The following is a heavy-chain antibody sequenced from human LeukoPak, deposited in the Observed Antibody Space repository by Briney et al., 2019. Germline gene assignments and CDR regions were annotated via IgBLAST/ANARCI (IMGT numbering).Heavy chain of an antibody. Sequence: GGSLRLSCAASGFTFSSYGIHWVRQAPGKGLEWVAVIKYLGGDQFYAESVKGRFTISRDNSNKRVFLQMNTLRGEDTAVYYCAKDRSSGPHYYYCMDVWGRGTTVIVSS. CDR1: GFTFSSYG. CDR3: AKDRSSGPHYYYCMDV. J-gene: IGHJ6*02. V-gene: IGHV3-30*18. CDR2: IKYLGGDQ. D-gene: IGHD6-25*01.